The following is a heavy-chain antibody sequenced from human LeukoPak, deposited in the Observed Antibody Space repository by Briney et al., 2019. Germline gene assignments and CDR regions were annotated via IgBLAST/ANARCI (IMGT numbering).Heavy chain of an antibody. Sequence: SETLSLTCAVYGGSFSGYYWSWIRQPPGKGLEWIGEINHSGSTNYNPSLKSRVTISVDTSKNQFSLKLSSVTAADTAVYYCARAGSGYYFRFDPWGQGILVTVSS. J-gene: IGHJ5*02. CDR3: ARAGSGYYFRFDP. CDR1: GGSFSGYY. D-gene: IGHD3-22*01. V-gene: IGHV4-34*01. CDR2: INHSGST.